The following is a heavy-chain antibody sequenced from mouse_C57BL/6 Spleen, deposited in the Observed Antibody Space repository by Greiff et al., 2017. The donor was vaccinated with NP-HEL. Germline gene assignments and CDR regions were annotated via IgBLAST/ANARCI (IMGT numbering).Heavy chain of an antibody. J-gene: IGHJ4*01. Sequence: VKLVESGAELVKPGASVKISCKASGYAFSSYWMNWVKQRPGKGLEWIGQIYPGDGDTNYNGKFKGKATLTADKSSSTAYMQLSSLTSEDSAVYFCARWYYYGSSSLYYAMDYWGQGTSVTVSS. CDR2: IYPGDGDT. CDR1: GYAFSSYW. V-gene: IGHV1-80*01. CDR3: ARWYYYGSSSLYYAMDY. D-gene: IGHD1-1*01.